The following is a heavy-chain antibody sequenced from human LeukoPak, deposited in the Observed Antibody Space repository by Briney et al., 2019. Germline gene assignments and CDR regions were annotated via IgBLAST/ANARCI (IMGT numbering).Heavy chain of an antibody. V-gene: IGHV4-59*01. CDR1: GGSIGSDS. CDR2: IYYSGST. Sequence: PSETLSLTCTVSGGSIGSDSWSWIRRAPGKRLEWIGNIYYSGSTNYNPSLKSRVTISIDTSKNQFSLKLTSVTAADAAVYYCARNGGSYTFDIWGQGTMVTVSS. J-gene: IGHJ3*02. D-gene: IGHD1-26*01. CDR3: ARNGGSYTFDI.